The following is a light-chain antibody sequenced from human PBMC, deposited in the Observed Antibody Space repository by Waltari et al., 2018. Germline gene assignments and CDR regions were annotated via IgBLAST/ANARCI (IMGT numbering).Light chain of an antibody. J-gene: IGLJ2*01. CDR1: DDDIGGYEY. CDR3: SSYAGRNIVI. Sequence: QSALTQPPSASGSPGQSVTISCTGTDDDIGGYEYVSWYHQPPGKAPKVWIYEVTKRPSGVPDRFSGSKSGNTASLTVSGLQAEDEADYYCSSYAGRNIVIFGGGTKLTVL. CDR2: EVT. V-gene: IGLV2-8*01.